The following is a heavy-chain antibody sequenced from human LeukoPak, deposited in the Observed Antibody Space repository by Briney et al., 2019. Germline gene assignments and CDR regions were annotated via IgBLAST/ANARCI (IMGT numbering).Heavy chain of an antibody. V-gene: IGHV3-30-3*01. CDR3: ARGTEGGDFDY. D-gene: IGHD3-16*01. J-gene: IGHJ4*02. CDR2: ISYDGSNK. CDR1: GFTFSSYA. Sequence: PGGSLRLSCAASGFTFSSYAMHWVRQAPGKGLEWVAVISYDGSNKYYADSVKGRFTISRDNSKNTLYLQMNSLRAEDTAVYYCARGTEGGDFDYWGQGTLVTVSS.